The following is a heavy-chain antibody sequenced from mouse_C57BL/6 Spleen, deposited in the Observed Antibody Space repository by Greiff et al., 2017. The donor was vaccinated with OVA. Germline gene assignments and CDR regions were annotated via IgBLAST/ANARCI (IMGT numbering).Heavy chain of an antibody. Sequence: VQLKQSGGDLVKPGGSLTLSCAASGFTFSSYGMSWVRQTPDKRLEWVATISSGGSYTYYPDSVKGRFTISRDNAKNTLYLQMSSLKSEDTAMYYCARLPMGDGYWYFDVWGTGTTVTVSS. V-gene: IGHV5-6*01. D-gene: IGHD2-3*01. CDR3: ARLPMGDGYWYFDV. CDR2: ISSGGSYT. J-gene: IGHJ1*03. CDR1: GFTFSSYG.